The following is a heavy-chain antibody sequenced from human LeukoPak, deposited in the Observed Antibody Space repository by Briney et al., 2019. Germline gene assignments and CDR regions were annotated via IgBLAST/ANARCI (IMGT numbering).Heavy chain of an antibody. V-gene: IGHV1-69*05. J-gene: IGHJ4*02. CDR1: VGSFTTYI. D-gene: IGHD1-1*01. Sequence: SVKVSCKASVGSFTTYIITWVRQAPGQGLEWMGRIVPVSGTTQYAQNFHGRVTITTDESASTAYMELNSLRPEDTAVYYCARELGSTGSSVYWGQGTLVTVSS. CDR2: IVPVSGTT. CDR3: ARELGSTGSSVY.